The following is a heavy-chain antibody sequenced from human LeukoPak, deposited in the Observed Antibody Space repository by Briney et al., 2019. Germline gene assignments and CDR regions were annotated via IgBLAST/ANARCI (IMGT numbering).Heavy chain of an antibody. Sequence: SETLSLTCAVSGESFNNYFWSWIRQSPGRGLEWIGEINYSGTTNYNPSLKSRVTMSVDPAKNQLSLKLRSVTAADTAVYYCATRIRYFDWLLKGALDYWGQGTLVTVSS. CDR3: ATRIRYFDWLLKGALDY. CDR1: GESFNNYF. V-gene: IGHV4-34*01. D-gene: IGHD3-9*01. CDR2: INYSGTT. J-gene: IGHJ4*02.